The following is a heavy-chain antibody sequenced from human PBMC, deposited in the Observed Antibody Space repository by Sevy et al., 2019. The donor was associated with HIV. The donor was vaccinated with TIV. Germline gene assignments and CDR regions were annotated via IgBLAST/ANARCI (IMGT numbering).Heavy chain of an antibody. CDR2: IKQDGSEK. CDR3: AKEWRVLYFGESSSERYCDY. Sequence: GGSLRLSCEASGFTFTTYWMSWVRQAPGKGLEWVANIKQDGSEKFYVDSVKGRFTISRENAKNSLYLQINSLRAEDTAVYYCAKEWRVLYFGESSSERYCDYWGQGTLVTVSS. CDR1: GFTFTTYW. D-gene: IGHD3-10*01. J-gene: IGHJ4*02. V-gene: IGHV3-7*01.